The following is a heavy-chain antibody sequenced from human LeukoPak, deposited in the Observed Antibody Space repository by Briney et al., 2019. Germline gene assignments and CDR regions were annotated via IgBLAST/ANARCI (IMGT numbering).Heavy chain of an antibody. D-gene: IGHD3-10*01. CDR2: IVVGSGNA. Sequence: SVKVSCKASGFTFTSSAVQWVRQARGQRLEWIGWIVVGSGNANYAQKFQERVTITGDMSTSTAYMELSSLRSEDTAVYYRTAEGEGFGHFDYWGQGTLVTVSS. CDR1: GFTFTSSA. CDR3: TAEGEGFGHFDY. J-gene: IGHJ4*02. V-gene: IGHV1-58*01.